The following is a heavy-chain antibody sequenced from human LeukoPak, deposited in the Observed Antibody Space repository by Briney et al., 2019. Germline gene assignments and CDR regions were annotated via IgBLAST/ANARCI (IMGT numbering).Heavy chain of an antibody. CDR3: AKGGAVSSKSITMIRGTRRYYYYMDV. D-gene: IGHD3-10*01. V-gene: IGHV3-23*01. J-gene: IGHJ6*03. Sequence: GGSLRLSCAASGFTFSSCGMSWVRQAPGKGLEWVSALSDSGGSTFYADSVKGRFTISRDNSKNTLYLQMNRLRAEDTAVYYCAKGGAVSSKSITMIRGTRRYYYYMDVWGKGTTVTISS. CDR1: GFTFSSCG. CDR2: LSDSGGST.